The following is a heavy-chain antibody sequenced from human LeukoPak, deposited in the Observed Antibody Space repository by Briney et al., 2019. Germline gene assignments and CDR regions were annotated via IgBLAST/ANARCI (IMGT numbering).Heavy chain of an antibody. CDR1: GYTFTTYY. Sequence: GASVKVSCKASGYTFTTYYMHWVRQAPGQGLEWMGIINPSGGSTNYAQKFQGRVTMTRDTSTSTVYMELSSLRSEDTAVYYCARDSGKNYYDSSGYLDYWGQGTLVTVSS. V-gene: IGHV1-46*01. D-gene: IGHD3-22*01. CDR2: INPSGGST. CDR3: ARDSGKNYYDSSGYLDY. J-gene: IGHJ4*02.